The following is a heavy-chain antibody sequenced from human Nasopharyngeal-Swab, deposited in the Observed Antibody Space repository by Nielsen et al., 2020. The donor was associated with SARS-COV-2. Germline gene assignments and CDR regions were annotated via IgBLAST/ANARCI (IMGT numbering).Heavy chain of an antibody. Sequence: PESLSLTCTVSGGSISSYYWSWIRQHPGKGLEWIWYIYYSGSTNYNPYLKSRLTISLDTSKNQFSLKLSFVTAADTAVPASARDKGDGYNSFDYWGQGTLVTVSS. J-gene: IGHJ4*02. CDR1: GGSISSYY. V-gene: IGHV4-59*01. D-gene: IGHD5-24*01. CDR2: IYYSGST. CDR3: ARDKGDGYNSFDY.